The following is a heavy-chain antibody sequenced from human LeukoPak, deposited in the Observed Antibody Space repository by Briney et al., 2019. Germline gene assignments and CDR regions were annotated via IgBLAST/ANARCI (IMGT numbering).Heavy chain of an antibody. V-gene: IGHV4-59*08. J-gene: IGHJ5*02. CDR3: ARLLGWSGPINWFDP. D-gene: IGHD3-3*01. CDR1: GGSISSSDY. CDR2: VYYSGIT. Sequence: SETLSLTCTVSGGSISSSDYWSWIRQPPGKGLEWIGYVYYSGITNYNPSLKSRVTISVGTSKNHFSLKLTSVTAADTAVYYCARLLGWSGPINWFDPWGRGTLVTVSS.